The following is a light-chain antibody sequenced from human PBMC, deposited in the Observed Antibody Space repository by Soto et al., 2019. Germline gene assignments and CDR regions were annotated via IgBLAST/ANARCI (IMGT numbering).Light chain of an antibody. Sequence: EIVLTQSPATLSLSLGERATLSCRASQSVSSYLAWYQQKPGQAPRLLIYDASNRATGIPARFSGSGSGTDFTLTISSLEPEDFAVYYCQQRSNWPQWTFGQGTKV. CDR2: DAS. CDR1: QSVSSY. J-gene: IGKJ1*01. V-gene: IGKV3-11*01. CDR3: QQRSNWPQWT.